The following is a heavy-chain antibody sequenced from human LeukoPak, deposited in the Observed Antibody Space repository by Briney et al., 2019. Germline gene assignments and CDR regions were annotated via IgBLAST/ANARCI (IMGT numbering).Heavy chain of an antibody. D-gene: IGHD3-10*01. Sequence: GASVKVSCKASGYTFTGYYMHWVRQAPGQGLEWMGWINPNSGGTNYAQKFQGRVTMTRDTSISTAYMELSRLRSDDTAVYYCARDLPYYYGSGDDAFDIWGQGTMVTVSS. CDR3: ARDLPYYYGSGDDAFDI. CDR2: INPNSGGT. V-gene: IGHV1-2*02. J-gene: IGHJ3*02. CDR1: GYTFTGYY.